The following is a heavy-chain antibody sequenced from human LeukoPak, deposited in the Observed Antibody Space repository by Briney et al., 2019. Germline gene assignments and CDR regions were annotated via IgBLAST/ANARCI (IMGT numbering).Heavy chain of an antibody. D-gene: IGHD6-13*01. CDR1: GGTFSSYA. Sequence: SVRVSCKASGGTFSSYAISWVRQAPGQGLEWMGGIIPIFGTANYAQKFQGRVTITADESTSTAYMELSSLRSEDTAVYYCARDRGRRTAAGTYYYYGMDVWGKGTTVTVSS. CDR2: IIPIFGTA. V-gene: IGHV1-69*13. CDR3: ARDRGRRTAAGTYYYYGMDV. J-gene: IGHJ6*04.